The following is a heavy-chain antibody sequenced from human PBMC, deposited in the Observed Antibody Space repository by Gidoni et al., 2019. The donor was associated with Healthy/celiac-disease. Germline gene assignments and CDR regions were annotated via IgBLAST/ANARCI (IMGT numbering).Heavy chain of an antibody. CDR3: ARDAEVVVPAARPERYYYYYGMDV. J-gene: IGHJ6*02. Sequence: QVQLVQSGAEVKKPGASVKVSCKASGYTFTSYGISRVRQAPGQGLEWMGWISAYNGNTNYAQKLQGRVTMTTDTSTSTAYMELRSLRSDDTAVYYCARDAEVVVPAARPERYYYYYGMDVWGQGTTVTVSS. CDR1: GYTFTSYG. CDR2: ISAYNGNT. V-gene: IGHV1-18*01. D-gene: IGHD2-2*01.